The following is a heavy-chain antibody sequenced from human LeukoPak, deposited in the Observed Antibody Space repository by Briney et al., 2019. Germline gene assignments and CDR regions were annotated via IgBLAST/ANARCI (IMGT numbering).Heavy chain of an antibody. J-gene: IGHJ6*02. CDR2: INHSGST. Sequence: SETLSLTCAVYGVSFSSYYWSWIRQPPGKGLEWIGEINHSGSTNYNPSLKSRVTISVDTSKNQFSLKLSSVTAADTAVYYCARFNYRGKRIAAARVPYGMDVWGQGTTVTVSS. V-gene: IGHV4-34*01. CDR1: GVSFSSYY. CDR3: ARFNYRGKRIAAARVPYGMDV. D-gene: IGHD6-13*01.